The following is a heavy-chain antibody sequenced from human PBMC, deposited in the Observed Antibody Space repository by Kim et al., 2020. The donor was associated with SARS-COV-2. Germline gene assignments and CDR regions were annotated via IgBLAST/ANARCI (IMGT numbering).Heavy chain of an antibody. Sequence: SETLSLTCTVSGGSISSYYWSWIRQPPGKGLEWIGYIYYSGSTNYNPSLKSRVTISVDTSKNQFSLKLSSVTAADTAVYYCARHPGWYPLGRVDPWGQGTLVTVSS. V-gene: IGHV4-59*08. CDR2: IYYSGST. J-gene: IGHJ5*02. CDR1: GGSISSYY. D-gene: IGHD6-19*01. CDR3: ARHPGWYPLGRVDP.